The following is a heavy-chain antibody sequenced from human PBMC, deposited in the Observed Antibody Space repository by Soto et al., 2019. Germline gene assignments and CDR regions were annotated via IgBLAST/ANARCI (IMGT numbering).Heavy chain of an antibody. D-gene: IGHD3-3*02. Sequence: SETLSLTCAVSGDSISSSSYYWAWIRQPPGKGLEWIGSIHYRANSYYSPSLKSRITISVDTSKNQISLRLSSVTAADTAVNYCARPLQLAVSGFDPWGQGTLVTVSS. V-gene: IGHV4-39*01. J-gene: IGHJ5*02. CDR1: GDSISSSSYY. CDR2: IHYRANS. CDR3: ARPLQLAVSGFDP.